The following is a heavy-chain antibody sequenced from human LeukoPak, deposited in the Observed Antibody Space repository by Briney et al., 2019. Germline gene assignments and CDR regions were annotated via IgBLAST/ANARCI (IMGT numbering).Heavy chain of an antibody. Sequence: SETLSLTCTVSGGSISSYYWSWIRQPPGKGLEWIGYIYYSGSTNYNPSLKSRVTISVDTSKNQFSLKLSSVTAADTAVYYCARDAPDYGGHGGAFDIWGQGTMVTVSS. CDR2: IYYSGST. V-gene: IGHV4-59*01. CDR3: ARDAPDYGGHGGAFDI. CDR1: GGSISSYY. D-gene: IGHD4-23*01. J-gene: IGHJ3*02.